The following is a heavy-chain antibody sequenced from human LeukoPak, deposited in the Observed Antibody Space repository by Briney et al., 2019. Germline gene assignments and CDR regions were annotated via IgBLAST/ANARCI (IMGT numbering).Heavy chain of an antibody. J-gene: IGHJ4*02. Sequence: GGSLRLSCAASGFTFSTYWMSWVRQAPGKGLEWVANIKQDGSEKYYVDSVKGRFTISRDNAKNSLYLQMNSLRAEDTAVYYCARDYYDSSGYYYIDHWGQGTLVTVSS. CDR3: ARDYYDSSGYYYIDH. D-gene: IGHD3-22*01. CDR1: GFTFSTYW. CDR2: IKQDGSEK. V-gene: IGHV3-7*03.